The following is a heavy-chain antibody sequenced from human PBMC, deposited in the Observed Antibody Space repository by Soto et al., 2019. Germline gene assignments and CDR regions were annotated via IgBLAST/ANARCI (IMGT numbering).Heavy chain of an antibody. CDR2: ISYDGSNK. CDR1: GFTFNSYA. V-gene: IGHV3-30-3*01. CDR3: TREPRY. Sequence: QVQLVESGGGVVQPGRSLRISCAASGFTFNSYAMHWVRQAPGKGLEWVAVISYDGSNKNYADSVKGRFTISRDNSKNTLYLQMNTLTPEDTAVYYCTREPRYWGQGTLVTVSS. J-gene: IGHJ4*02.